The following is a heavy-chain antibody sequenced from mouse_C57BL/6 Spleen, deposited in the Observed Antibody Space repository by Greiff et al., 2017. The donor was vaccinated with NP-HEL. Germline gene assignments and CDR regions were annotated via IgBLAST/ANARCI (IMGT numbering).Heavy chain of an antibody. Sequence: VQLQQSGPELVKPGASVKMSCKASGYTFTDYYMHWVQQSHGKSLEWIGYIYPNNGGHGYIQKFKGKATLTVDKSSSTAYMERRSLTSEDSAVYDCASSQSYFHYAMDYWGQGTSVTVSS. CDR2: IYPNNGGH. CDR1: GYTFTDYY. D-gene: IGHD1-1*01. CDR3: ASSQSYFHYAMDY. V-gene: IGHV1-34*01. J-gene: IGHJ4*01.